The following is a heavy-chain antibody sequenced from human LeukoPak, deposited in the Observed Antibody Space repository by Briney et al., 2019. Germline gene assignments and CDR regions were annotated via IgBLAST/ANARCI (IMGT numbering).Heavy chain of an antibody. V-gene: IGHV3-48*04. CDR2: ISSSGSTI. CDR3: AKQGIVVVPAAAF. D-gene: IGHD2-2*01. CDR1: GFTFSSYA. Sequence: GGSLRLSCAASGFTFSSYAMSWVRQAPGKGLEWVSYISSSGSTIYYADSVKGRFTISRDNAKNSLYLQMNSLRAEDTAVYYCAKQGIVVVPAAAFWGQGTLVTVSS. J-gene: IGHJ4*02.